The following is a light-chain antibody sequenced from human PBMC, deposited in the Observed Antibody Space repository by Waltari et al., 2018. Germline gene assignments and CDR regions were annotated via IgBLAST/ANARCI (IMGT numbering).Light chain of an antibody. Sequence: QSALTQPASVSGSPGQSITISCTGTSSDVGAYDYVSWYQQHPGKAPKLMIYDVSSRPSGVSNRFSGSKSGNTASLTISGLQTEDEAEYYCSSSTFTTLIFGGGTKLTVL. CDR1: SSDVGAYDY. J-gene: IGLJ2*01. CDR3: SSSTFTTLI. CDR2: DVS. V-gene: IGLV2-14*03.